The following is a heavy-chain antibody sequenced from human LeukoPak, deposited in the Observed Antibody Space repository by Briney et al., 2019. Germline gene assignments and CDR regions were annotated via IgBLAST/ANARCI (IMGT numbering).Heavy chain of an antibody. J-gene: IGHJ4*02. CDR3: ARGYDFWSGYYYFDY. Sequence: SETLSLTCAVSGGSISSGGCSWSWIRQPPGRGLEWIGYIYHSGSTYYNPPLKSRVTISVDRSKNQFSLKLSSVTAADTAVYYCARGYDFWSGYYYFDYWGQGTLVTVSS. D-gene: IGHD3-3*01. CDR1: GGSISSGGCS. V-gene: IGHV4-30-2*01. CDR2: IYHSGST.